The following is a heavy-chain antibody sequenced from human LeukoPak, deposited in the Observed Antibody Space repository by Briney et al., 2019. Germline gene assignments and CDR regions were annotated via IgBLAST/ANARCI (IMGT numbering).Heavy chain of an antibody. Sequence: SETLSLTCSVSGDSVTSSYWNWIRQPPGKGPEWIGYVSSDGTTNYIPSLRSRLIMSVDTAKNDISLILTSVTAADTAIYYCARTRETDGANSGHYYYYMDVWGKGTTVTVSS. D-gene: IGHD4-23*01. CDR1: GDSVTSSY. J-gene: IGHJ6*03. V-gene: IGHV4-59*08. CDR3: ARTRETDGANSGHYYYYMDV. CDR2: VSSDGTT.